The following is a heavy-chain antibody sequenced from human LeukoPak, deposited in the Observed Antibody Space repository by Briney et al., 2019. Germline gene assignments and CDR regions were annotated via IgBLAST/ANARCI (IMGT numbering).Heavy chain of an antibody. V-gene: IGHV1-18*01. CDR3: ARTGIRRDSSSWYGFDY. D-gene: IGHD6-13*01. CDR2: ISAYNGNT. Sequence: GASVKVSCKASGYTFTSYGISWVRQAPGQGLEWMGWISAYNGNTNYAQKLQGRVTMTTDTSTSTAYMELSSLRSEDTAVYYCARTGIRRDSSSWYGFDYWGQGTLVTVSS. CDR1: GYTFTSYG. J-gene: IGHJ4*02.